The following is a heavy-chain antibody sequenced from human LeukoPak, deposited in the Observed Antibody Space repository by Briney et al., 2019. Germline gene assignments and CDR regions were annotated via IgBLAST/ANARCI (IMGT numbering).Heavy chain of an antibody. CDR3: GRVPIITGIDY. J-gene: IGHJ4*02. CDR1: GFTFSSYW. V-gene: IGHV3-7*01. Sequence: GGSLRLSCAASGFTFSSYWMSWVRQAPGKGLEWVANIKRDGSEKYYVDSVKGRFTISRDNAKDSLYLQMNSLRAEDTAVYYCGRVPIITGIDYWGQGTLVIVSS. CDR2: IKRDGSEK. D-gene: IGHD1-20*01.